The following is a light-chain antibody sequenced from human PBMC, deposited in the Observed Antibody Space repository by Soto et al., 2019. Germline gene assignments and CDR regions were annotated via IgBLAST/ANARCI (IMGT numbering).Light chain of an antibody. V-gene: IGLV2-8*01. CDR3: SSFAGGGNPVL. J-gene: IGLJ2*01. Sequence: QSALTQPPSASGSLGQSVTISCTGTSSDVGGYNYVSWHQQHPGKAPKLMIYEVTKRPSGVPDRFSGSKSGNTASLTVSGLQADDEAYYYCSSFAGGGNPVLFGGGTKLTVL. CDR2: EVT. CDR1: SSDVGGYNY.